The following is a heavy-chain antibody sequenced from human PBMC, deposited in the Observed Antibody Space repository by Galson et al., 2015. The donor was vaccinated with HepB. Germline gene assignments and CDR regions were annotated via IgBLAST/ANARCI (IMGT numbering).Heavy chain of an antibody. J-gene: IGHJ3*01. CDR2: IDAAVLST. CDR1: GFTLRSHW. CDR3: VKEDILAGFLVGSFHV. D-gene: IGHD3-9*01. Sequence: SLRLSCAASGFTLRSHWMHWVRQAPGKGLLWVARIDAAVLSTAYADSVKGRFTISRDNSKKSLNLQMSSLRPEDTALYYCVKEDILAGFLVGSFHVWGQGTMVTVSS. V-gene: IGHV3-74*01.